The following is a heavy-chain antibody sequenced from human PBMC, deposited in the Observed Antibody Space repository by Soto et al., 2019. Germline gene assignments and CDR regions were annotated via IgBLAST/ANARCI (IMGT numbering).Heavy chain of an antibody. CDR2: ISGSGDST. Sequence: GESLKISCAASGFTFSSYAMSWVRQAPGKGLEWVSAISGSGDSTYYADSVKGRFTISRDNSKNTLYLQMNGLRAEDTAVYYCAKGGASYYYYYMDVWGKGTTVTVSS. D-gene: IGHD5-12*01. CDR1: GFTFSSYA. CDR3: AKGGASYYYYYMDV. J-gene: IGHJ6*03. V-gene: IGHV3-23*01.